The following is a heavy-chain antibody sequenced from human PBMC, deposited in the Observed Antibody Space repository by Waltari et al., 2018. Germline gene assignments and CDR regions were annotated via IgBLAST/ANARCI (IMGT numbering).Heavy chain of an antibody. D-gene: IGHD3-22*01. CDR2: IKQDGSEK. Sequence: EVQLVESGGGLVQPGGSLRLSCAASGFTFSSYWMSWVRQAPGKGLEWVANIKQDGSEKYYVDSVKGRFTISRDNAKNSLYRQMNSLRAEDTAVYYCARHTDITMIVVAYDAFDIWGQGTMVTVSS. CDR3: ARHTDITMIVVAYDAFDI. CDR1: GFTFSSYW. V-gene: IGHV3-7*03. J-gene: IGHJ3*02.